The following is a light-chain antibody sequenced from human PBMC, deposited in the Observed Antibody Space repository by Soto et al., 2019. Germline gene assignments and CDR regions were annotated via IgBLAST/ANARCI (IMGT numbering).Light chain of an antibody. V-gene: IGKV3-15*01. Sequence: IVLTLSPGTLSLSPGERATLSCRASQSVSSSYLAWYQHKPGQTPRLLIYDTSTRATGIPARFSGSGSGTEFALTIISLQSEDFTLYYCQQCTNLPRTFAQGTKVDNK. CDR1: QSVSSSY. CDR2: DTS. J-gene: IGKJ1*01. CDR3: QQCTNLPRT.